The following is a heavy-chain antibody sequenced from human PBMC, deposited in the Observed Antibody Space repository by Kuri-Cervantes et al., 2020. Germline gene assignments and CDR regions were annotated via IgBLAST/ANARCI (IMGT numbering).Heavy chain of an antibody. J-gene: IGHJ6*02. CDR1: GYTFTSYY. CDR2: INPSGGST. Sequence: ASVKVSCKASGYTFTSYYMHWVRQAPGQGLEWMGIINPSGGSTSYAQKFQGRVTMTRDTSTSTVYMELSRLRSDDTAVYYCARDRPSHSAYYDFWSGYSYYYYGMDVWGQGTTVTVSS. CDR3: ARDRPSHSAYYDFWSGYSYYYYGMDV. V-gene: IGHV1-46*01. D-gene: IGHD3-3*01.